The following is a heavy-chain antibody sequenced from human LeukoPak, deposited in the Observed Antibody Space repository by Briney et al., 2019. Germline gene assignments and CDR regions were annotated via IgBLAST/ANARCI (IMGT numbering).Heavy chain of an antibody. CDR3: ARDPSSGWLLLG. J-gene: IGHJ4*02. Sequence: GGSLRLSCAASGFTFSSYGMHWVRQAPGKGLEWVAVISYDGSNKYYADSVKGRFTISRDNSKNTLYLQMSRLRSDDTAVYYCARDPSSGWLLLGWGQGTLVTVSS. CDR2: ISYDGSNK. V-gene: IGHV3-30*03. CDR1: GFTFSSYG. D-gene: IGHD6-19*01.